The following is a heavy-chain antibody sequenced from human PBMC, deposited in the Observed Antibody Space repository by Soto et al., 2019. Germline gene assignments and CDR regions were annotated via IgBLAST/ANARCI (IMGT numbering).Heavy chain of an antibody. CDR1: GYSFATFW. D-gene: IGHD2-15*01. V-gene: IGHV5-51*01. J-gene: IGHJ4*02. CDR2: IYPDDSDA. CDR3: ASLGYCSGGSCYPDY. Sequence: PGESLKISCNASGYSFATFWFAWVRQLPGKGLEWMGIIYPDDSDARYSPSLQGQVTISADKSISAAYLQWSSLEASDTAIYYCASLGYCSGGSCYPDYWGQGTQVTVSS.